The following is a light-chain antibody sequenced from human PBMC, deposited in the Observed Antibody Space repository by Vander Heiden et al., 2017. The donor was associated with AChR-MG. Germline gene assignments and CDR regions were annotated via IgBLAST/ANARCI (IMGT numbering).Light chain of an antibody. Sequence: EIVMTHSPATLSVSPGERATLACRPSQSVTSNLAWYQQKPGQAPRLLIYGASTRATGSPARFSGSGSGTEFTLTISSLQSEDFAVYYCQQYYNWPPWTFGQGTKVEIK. CDR3: QQYYNWPPWT. V-gene: IGKV3-15*01. CDR1: QSVTSN. J-gene: IGKJ1*01. CDR2: GAS.